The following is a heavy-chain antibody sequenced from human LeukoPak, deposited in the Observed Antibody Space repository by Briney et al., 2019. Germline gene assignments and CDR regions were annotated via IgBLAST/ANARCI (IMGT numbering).Heavy chain of an antibody. J-gene: IGHJ4*01. V-gene: IGHV3-48*03. Sequence: GGSLRLSCAASGFTFSSYEMNWVRQAPGKGLEWVSYISSSGSTIYYADSVKGRFTISRDNAKNSLYLQMNSLRAEDTAVYYCARDRSRDYFDYWGHGTLVTVSS. CDR1: GFTFSSYE. CDR3: ARDRSRDYFDY. CDR2: ISSSGSTI. D-gene: IGHD1-26*01.